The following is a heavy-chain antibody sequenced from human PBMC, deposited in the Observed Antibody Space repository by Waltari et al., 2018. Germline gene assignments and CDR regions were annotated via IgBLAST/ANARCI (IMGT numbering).Heavy chain of an antibody. CDR1: GYSISSGYD. CDR3: ANSKYYWNDVYYYHYMDD. V-gene: IGHV4-38-2*01. Sequence: QVQLQESGPGLVKPSETLSLTCAVSGYSISSGYDWGWIRQSPGEGLEGGGSISHSGTAFSNPALKSRVIRSVDAPKHHFSLKLFSATAADTAVYYCANSKYYWNDVYYYHYMDDWGEGTTVTVSS. CDR2: ISHSGTA. D-gene: IGHD1-1*01. J-gene: IGHJ6*03.